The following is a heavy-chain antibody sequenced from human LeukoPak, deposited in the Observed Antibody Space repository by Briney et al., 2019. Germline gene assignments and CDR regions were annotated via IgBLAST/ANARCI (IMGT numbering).Heavy chain of an antibody. CDR3: GRIAINANNGMDV. V-gene: IGHV3-66*01. D-gene: IGHD1/OR15-1a*01. J-gene: IGHJ6*02. CDR2: IYSGGST. CDR1: GFTVSSNY. Sequence: GGSLRLSCAASGFTVSSNYMSWVRQAPGKGLEWVSVIYSGGSTYYADSVKGRFTISRDNSKNTLYLQMNSLRAEDTAVYYCGRIAINANNGMDVWGQGTTVTVSS.